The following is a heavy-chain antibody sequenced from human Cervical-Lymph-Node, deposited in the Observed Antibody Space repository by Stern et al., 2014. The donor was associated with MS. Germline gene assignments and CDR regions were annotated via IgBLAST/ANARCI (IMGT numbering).Heavy chain of an antibody. V-gene: IGHV4-4*02. J-gene: IGHJ5*02. CDR2: IHHSGTT. CDR3: ARVSLSDYDYFDP. D-gene: IGHD5-12*01. CDR1: GDSISSNNW. Sequence: QVQLQESGPGLVRPSETLSLTCVVSGDSISSNNWWSWVRQSPEKGLEWIGEIHHSGTTNYAPLFKSRLTISLDKAQTNFSQNLTSVTAADTAVYHCARVSLSDYDYFDPWGQGTLVTVSS.